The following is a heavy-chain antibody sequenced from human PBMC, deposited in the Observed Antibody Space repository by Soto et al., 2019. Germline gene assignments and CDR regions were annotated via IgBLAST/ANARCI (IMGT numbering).Heavy chain of an antibody. D-gene: IGHD3-22*01. Sequence: PGGSLRLSCAASGFTFSSYSMNWVRQAPGRGLEWVSYISSSSSTIYYADSVKGRFTISRDNAKNSLYLQMNSLRDEDTAVYYCAATYYYDSSGPFDYWGQGTLVTVSS. CDR3: AATYYYDSSGPFDY. CDR1: GFTFSSYS. V-gene: IGHV3-48*02. J-gene: IGHJ4*02. CDR2: ISSSSSTI.